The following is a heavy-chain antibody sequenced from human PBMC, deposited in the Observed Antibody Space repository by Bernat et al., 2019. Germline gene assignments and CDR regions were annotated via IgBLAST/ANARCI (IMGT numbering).Heavy chain of an antibody. D-gene: IGHD5-24*01. CDR3: ARDQESPPGSAFDI. J-gene: IGHJ3*02. Sequence: QVQLVQSGAEVKKPGASVKVSCKASGYTFTSYYMHWVRQAPGQGLEWMGGIIPIFGTANYAQKFQGRVTITADESTSTAYMELSSLRSEDTAVYYCARDQESPPGSAFDIWGQGTMVTVSS. CDR2: IIPIFGTA. V-gene: IGHV1-69*01. CDR1: GYTFTSYY.